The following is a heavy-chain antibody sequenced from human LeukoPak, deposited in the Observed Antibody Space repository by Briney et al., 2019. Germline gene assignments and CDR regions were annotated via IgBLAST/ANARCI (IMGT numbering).Heavy chain of an antibody. V-gene: IGHV3-30*09. CDR2: ISYDGSNK. Sequence: GGSLRLSCAASGFTFSNYAIHWVRQAPGKGLEWVAVISYDGSNKYYADSVKGRFAISRDNSKNALYLQMNSLRAEDTAVYYCARARVDIAMFTWLNWYFDLWGRGTLVTVSS. D-gene: IGHD5-18*01. CDR1: GFTFSNYA. J-gene: IGHJ2*01. CDR3: ARARVDIAMFTWLNWYFDL.